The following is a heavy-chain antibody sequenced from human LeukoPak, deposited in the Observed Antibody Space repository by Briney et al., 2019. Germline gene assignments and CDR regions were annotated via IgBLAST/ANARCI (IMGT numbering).Heavy chain of an antibody. Sequence: PGESLRLSCAASGFTFSSYGMHWVRQAPGKGLEWVAVIWYDGSNKYYADSVKGRFTISRDNSKNTLYLQMNSLRAEDTAVYYCARSYYYGSGSYYQGYWGQGTLVTVSS. CDR2: IWYDGSNK. D-gene: IGHD3-10*01. CDR3: ARSYYYGSGSYYQGY. CDR1: GFTFSSYG. V-gene: IGHV3-33*01. J-gene: IGHJ4*02.